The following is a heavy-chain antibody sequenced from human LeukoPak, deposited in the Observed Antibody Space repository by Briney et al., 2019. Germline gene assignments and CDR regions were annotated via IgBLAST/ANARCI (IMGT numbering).Heavy chain of an antibody. D-gene: IGHD2-2*01. J-gene: IGHJ6*03. Sequence: SVKVSCKASGGTFSSYAISWVRQAPGQGLEWMGGFIPIFGTANYAQKFQGRVTITTDESTSTAYMELSSLGSEDTAVYYCARTYCSSTSCPSYYYYYYMDVWGKGTTVTVSS. V-gene: IGHV1-69*05. CDR2: FIPIFGTA. CDR3: ARTYCSSTSCPSYYYYYYMDV. CDR1: GGTFSSYA.